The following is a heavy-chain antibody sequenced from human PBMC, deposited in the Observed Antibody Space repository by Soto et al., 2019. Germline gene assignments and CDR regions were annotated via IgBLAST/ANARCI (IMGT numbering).Heavy chain of an antibody. D-gene: IGHD6-19*01. CDR3: ARRIAVAGTVNWFDP. J-gene: IGHJ5*02. Sequence: GASVKVSCKASGYTFTSYGISWVRQAPGQGLEWMGWISAYNGNTNYAQKLQGRVTMTTDTSTSTAYMELRSLRSDDTAVYYCARRIAVAGTVNWFDPWGQGTLVTVSP. CDR1: GYTFTSYG. V-gene: IGHV1-18*04. CDR2: ISAYNGNT.